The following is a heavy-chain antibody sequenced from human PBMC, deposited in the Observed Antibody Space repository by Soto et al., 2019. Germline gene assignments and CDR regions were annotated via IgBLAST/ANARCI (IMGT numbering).Heavy chain of an antibody. D-gene: IGHD6-19*01. V-gene: IGHV3-74*01. CDR3: ATMQLAGPDS. CDR1: AFTFSDYW. Sequence: EVQLVESGGDLVQPGGSLRLSCAASAFTFSDYWMHWVRQVPGKGLVWVSRINTDGSGTSYADFVKGRFTISRDNAKNTVFLQMNSLSADDTAVYYCATMQLAGPDSWGQGTLVTVSS. J-gene: IGHJ4*02. CDR2: INTDGSGT.